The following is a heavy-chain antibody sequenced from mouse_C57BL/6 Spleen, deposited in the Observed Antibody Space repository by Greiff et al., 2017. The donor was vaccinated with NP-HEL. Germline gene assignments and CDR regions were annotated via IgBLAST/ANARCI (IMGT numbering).Heavy chain of an antibody. Sequence: VQLQQSGPELVKPGASVKISCKASGYSFTGYYMNWVKQSPEKSLEWIGEINPSTGGTTYNQKFKAKATVTVDKSSSTAYLQLKSLTSEDSAVYYWARSGGLRRGAWFAYWGQGTLVTVSA. V-gene: IGHV1-42*01. CDR3: ARSGGLRRGAWFAY. CDR2: INPSTGGT. CDR1: GYSFTGYY. D-gene: IGHD2-4*01. J-gene: IGHJ3*01.